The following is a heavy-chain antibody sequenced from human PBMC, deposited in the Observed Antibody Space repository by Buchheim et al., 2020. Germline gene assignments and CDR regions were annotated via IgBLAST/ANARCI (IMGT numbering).Heavy chain of an antibody. V-gene: IGHV3-33*01. CDR1: GFTFSNYV. Sequence: QVQLVESGGGVVQPGRSLRLSCAASGFTFSNYVIHWVRQAPGKGLEWVAVIWYDGSNKYYADSVKGRLTISRDNSKNTLYLQMNSLRAEDTAVYYCARGGTIFGVVNDYFDYWGQGTL. CDR3: ARGGTIFGVVNDYFDY. CDR2: IWYDGSNK. D-gene: IGHD3-3*01. J-gene: IGHJ4*02.